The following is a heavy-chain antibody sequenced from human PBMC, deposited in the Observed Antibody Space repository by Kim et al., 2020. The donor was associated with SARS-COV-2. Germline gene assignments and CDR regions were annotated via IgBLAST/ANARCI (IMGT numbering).Heavy chain of an antibody. CDR1: GGSISSSSYY. D-gene: IGHD4-17*01. CDR3: ARHYPTTVVTPLQH. V-gene: IGHV4-39*01. Sequence: SETLSLTCTVSGGSISSSSYYWGWIRQPPGKGLEWIGSIYYSGSTYYNPSLKSRVTISVDTSKNQFSLKLSSVTAADTAVYYCARHYPTTVVTPLQHWGQGTLVTVSS. CDR2: IYYSGST. J-gene: IGHJ1*01.